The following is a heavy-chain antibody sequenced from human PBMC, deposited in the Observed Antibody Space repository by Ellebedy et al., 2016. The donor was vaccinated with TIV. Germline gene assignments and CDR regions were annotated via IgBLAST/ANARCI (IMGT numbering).Heavy chain of an antibody. D-gene: IGHD2-15*01. CDR2: LYPDDSDT. J-gene: IGHJ3*02. V-gene: IGHV5-51*01. CDR3: ARVIFRGGTGRHAFDI. CDR1: GYSFSSYW. Sequence: GESLKISCKGSGYSFSSYWIGWVRQMPGKGLEWMGILYPDDSDTRYSPSFQGQVTISADKSITTAYLKWSSLKASDTAIYYCARVIFRGGTGRHAFDIWGQGTMVSVSS.